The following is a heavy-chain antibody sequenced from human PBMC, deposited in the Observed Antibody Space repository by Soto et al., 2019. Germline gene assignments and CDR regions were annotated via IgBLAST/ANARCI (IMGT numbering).Heavy chain of an antibody. Sequence: EVQLLESGGGLVQPGGSLRLSCVVSGFTFGSYAMSWVRQAPEKGPEWVAILGGNGFTTYYADSVKGRVTISGDKSKSHLFLQIDRLGGDLPCVYFCGKALRPSFELFLHMDVWGRGTSVTVSS. CDR2: LGGNGFTT. CDR1: GFTFGSYA. D-gene: IGHD2-2*01. J-gene: IGHJ6*03. CDR3: GKALRPSFELFLHMDV. V-gene: IGHV3-23*01.